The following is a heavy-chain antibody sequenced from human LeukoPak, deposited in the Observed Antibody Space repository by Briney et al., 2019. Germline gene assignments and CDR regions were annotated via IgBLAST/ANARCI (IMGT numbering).Heavy chain of an antibody. D-gene: IGHD5-18*01. J-gene: IGHJ6*03. V-gene: IGHV3-11*04. CDR3: ARDLYSYGFHYYYMDV. Sequence: GGSLRLSCAASGFTFSDYYMSWIRQAPGKGLEWVSYISSSGSTIYYADSVKGRFTISRDNAKNSPYLQMNSLRAEDTAVYYCARDLYSYGFHYYYMDVWGKGTTVTVSS. CDR1: GFTFSDYY. CDR2: ISSSGSTI.